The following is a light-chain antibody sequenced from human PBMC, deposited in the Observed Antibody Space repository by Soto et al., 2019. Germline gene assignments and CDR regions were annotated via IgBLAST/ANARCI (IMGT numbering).Light chain of an antibody. CDR1: QSINRY. Sequence: ESVLTQSPATLSLSPGDRATLSCRASQSINRYLAWYQQKPGQAPRLLIYYASNRAAGIPARFSGSGSGTDFTLTISSLEPEDFAVYYCQQRSNWPPITFGQGTRLEIK. V-gene: IGKV3-11*01. J-gene: IGKJ5*01. CDR2: YAS. CDR3: QQRSNWPPIT.